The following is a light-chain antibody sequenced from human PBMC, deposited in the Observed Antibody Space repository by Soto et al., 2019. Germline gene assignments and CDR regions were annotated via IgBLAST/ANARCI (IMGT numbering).Light chain of an antibody. Sequence: QSALTQPASVSGSPGQSITISCTGTSCDVGNSDYVSWYQQHPGKVPKLMIYDVSNRPSGVSNRFSGSKSGNTASLTISGLQAEDEADYYCISFTTRATYVFGTGTKVTVL. CDR3: ISFTTRATYV. CDR2: DVS. CDR1: SCDVGNSDY. V-gene: IGLV2-14*01. J-gene: IGLJ1*01.